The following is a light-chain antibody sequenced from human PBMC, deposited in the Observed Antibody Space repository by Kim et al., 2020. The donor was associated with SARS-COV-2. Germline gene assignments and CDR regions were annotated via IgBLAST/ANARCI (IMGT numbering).Light chain of an antibody. J-gene: IGKJ1*01. CDR2: GAS. V-gene: IGKV3-15*01. CDR1: QSVSSN. Sequence: VCPGERATLSCRASQSVSSNLAWYQQKPGQAPRLLIYGASTRATGIPARFSGSGSGTEFTLTISSLQSEDFAVYYCQQYNNWQRTFGQGTKVDIK. CDR3: QQYNNWQRT.